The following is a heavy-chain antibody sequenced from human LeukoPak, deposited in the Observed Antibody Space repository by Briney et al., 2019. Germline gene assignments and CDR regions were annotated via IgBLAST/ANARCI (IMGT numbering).Heavy chain of an antibody. CDR2: INPNSGGT. V-gene: IGHV1-2*02. CDR1: GYTFTGYY. Sequence: ASVKVSCKASGYTFTGYYMHWVRQAPGQGLEWMGWINPNSGGTNYAQKFQGRVTMTTDTSTSTAYMELRSLRSDDTAVYYCARVGITMVRGNPSQKAKYYYYYMDVWGKGTTVTISS. D-gene: IGHD3-10*01. J-gene: IGHJ6*03. CDR3: ARVGITMVRGNPSQKAKYYYYYMDV.